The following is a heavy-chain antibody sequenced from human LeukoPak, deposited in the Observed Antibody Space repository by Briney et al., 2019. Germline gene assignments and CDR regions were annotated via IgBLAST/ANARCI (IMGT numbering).Heavy chain of an antibody. Sequence: SETLSLTCTVSGYSISSGYYWGWIRQPPGKGLEWIGSIYYSGSTYYNPSLKSRVTISIDTSKNQFSLKLSSVTAADTAVYYCARAQEMYYYDSSGPFDYWGQGTLVTVSS. CDR1: GYSISSGYY. CDR3: ARAQEMYYYDSSGPFDY. CDR2: IYYSGST. V-gene: IGHV4-38-2*02. J-gene: IGHJ4*02. D-gene: IGHD3-22*01.